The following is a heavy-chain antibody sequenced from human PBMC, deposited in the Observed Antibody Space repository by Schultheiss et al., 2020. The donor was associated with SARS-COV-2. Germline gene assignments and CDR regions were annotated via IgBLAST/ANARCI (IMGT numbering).Heavy chain of an antibody. J-gene: IGHJ6*03. D-gene: IGHD3-22*01. CDR3: AGLSGYSIRYHYYMDV. V-gene: IGHV4-34*01. Sequence: SQTLSLTCAVYGGSFSGYYWSWIRQPPGKWLEWIGEINHSGSTNYNPFPKSRVTISVDTSKNQFSLKLSFVTAADTAVYYCAGLSGYSIRYHYYMDVWGKGRTVT. CDR2: INHSGST. CDR1: GGSFSGYY.